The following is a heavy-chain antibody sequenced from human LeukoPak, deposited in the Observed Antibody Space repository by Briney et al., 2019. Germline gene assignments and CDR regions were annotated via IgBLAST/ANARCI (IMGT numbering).Heavy chain of an antibody. CDR1: GYTFTSYG. CDR3: ARNVYYDFWSGYYTFDY. V-gene: IGHV1-18*01. J-gene: IGHJ4*02. Sequence: GASVKVSCKASGYTFTSYGISWVRQAPGQGLEWMGWISAYNGNTNYAQKLLGRVTMTTDTSTSTAYMELRSLRSDDTAVYYCARNVYYDFWSGYYTFDYWGQGTLVTVSS. CDR2: ISAYNGNT. D-gene: IGHD3-3*01.